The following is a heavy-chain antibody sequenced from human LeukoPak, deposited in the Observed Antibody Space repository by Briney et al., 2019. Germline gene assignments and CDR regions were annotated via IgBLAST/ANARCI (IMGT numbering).Heavy chain of an antibody. J-gene: IGHJ4*02. Sequence: GASVKVSCKASGYTFTGYYMHWVRQAPGQGLEWMGRINPNSGGTNYAQKFQGWVTMTRDTSISTAYMELSRLRSDDTAVYYCARDIAVAGTGYYFDYWGQGTLVTVSS. CDR3: ARDIAVAGTGYYFDY. CDR1: GYTFTGYY. V-gene: IGHV1-2*04. D-gene: IGHD6-19*01. CDR2: INPNSGGT.